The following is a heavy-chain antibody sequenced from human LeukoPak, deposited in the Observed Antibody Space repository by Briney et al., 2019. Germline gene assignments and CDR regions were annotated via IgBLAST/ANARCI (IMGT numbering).Heavy chain of an antibody. J-gene: IGHJ4*02. CDR2: IYYSGST. Sequence: SETLSLTCTVSGGSISSYYWSWIRQPPGKGLEWIGYIYYSGSTNYNPSLKSRVTISVDMSKNQFSLKLSSVTAADTAVYYCARATCSSTSCYPHYWGQGTLVTVSS. CDR3: ARATCSSTSCYPHY. CDR1: GGSISSYY. D-gene: IGHD2-2*01. V-gene: IGHV4-59*01.